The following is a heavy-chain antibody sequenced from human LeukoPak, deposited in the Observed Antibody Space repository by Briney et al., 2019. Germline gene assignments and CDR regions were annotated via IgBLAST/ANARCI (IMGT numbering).Heavy chain of an antibody. CDR1: GFTVSSKY. D-gene: IGHD6-13*01. V-gene: IGHV3-53*01. J-gene: IGHJ4*02. CDR3: SGSSWYGYFDY. Sequence: PGGSLRLSCAASGFTVSSKYMSWVRQAPGKGPEWVSVIYSGGNTDYGDSVKGRFTISRDNSKNTLYLQMNSLRAEDTAVYYCSGSSWYGYFDYWGQGTLVTVSS. CDR2: IYSGGNT.